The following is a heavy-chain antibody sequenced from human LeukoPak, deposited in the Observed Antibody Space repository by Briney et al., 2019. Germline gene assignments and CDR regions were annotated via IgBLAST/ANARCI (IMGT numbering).Heavy chain of an antibody. CDR2: ISYDGSNK. J-gene: IGHJ4*02. D-gene: IGHD1-7*01. CDR3: ARDGLELCWGYFDY. CDR1: GFTFSSYA. V-gene: IGHV3-30-3*01. Sequence: PGGSLRLSCAASGFTFSSYAMSWVRQAPGKGLEWVAVISYDGSNKYYADSVKGRFTISRDNSKNTLYLQMNSLRAEDTAVYYCARDGLELCWGYFDYWGQGTLVTVSS.